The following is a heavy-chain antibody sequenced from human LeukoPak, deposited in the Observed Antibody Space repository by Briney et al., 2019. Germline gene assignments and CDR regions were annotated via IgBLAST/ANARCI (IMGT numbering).Heavy chain of an antibody. J-gene: IGHJ4*02. Sequence: GGSLRLSCAASGFTFSNYKMNWVRQAPGKGLEWVSPISSYSSYIHYADSVKGRFTISRDNAKNSLYLQMNSLRAEDTAVYYCARVGASIAVYFDYWGQGTLVTVSS. D-gene: IGHD6-19*01. CDR2: ISSYSSYI. V-gene: IGHV3-21*06. CDR3: ARVGASIAVYFDY. CDR1: GFTFSNYK.